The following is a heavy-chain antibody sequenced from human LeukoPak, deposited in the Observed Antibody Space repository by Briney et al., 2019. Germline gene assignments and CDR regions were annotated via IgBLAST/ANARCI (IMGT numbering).Heavy chain of an antibody. Sequence: GGSLRLSCAASASGVSFTSHSMNWVRQAPGKGLEWLSYISSSGSYIFYAASVEGRFTVSRDNARNSLYLQMNSLRAEDTAIYYCAREYNSRATFDYWGQGTLVTVS. V-gene: IGHV3-21*05. J-gene: IGHJ4*02. CDR1: ASGVSFTSHS. CDR2: ISSSGSYI. CDR3: AREYNSRATFDY. D-gene: IGHD1-20*01.